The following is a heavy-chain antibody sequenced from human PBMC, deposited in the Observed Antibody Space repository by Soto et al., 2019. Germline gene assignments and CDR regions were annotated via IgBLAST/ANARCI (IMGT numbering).Heavy chain of an antibody. CDR2: INPSGGST. CDR3: ARGTKRYYGSGHYGMDV. Sequence: SMKVSCRASGYTFTSYYMHWVRQAPGQGPEWMGIINPSGGSTSYAQKFQGRVTMTRDTSTSTVYMELSGLRSEDTAVYYCARGTKRYYGSGHYGMDVWGQGTTVTVSS. J-gene: IGHJ6*02. CDR1: GYTFTSYY. V-gene: IGHV1-46*01. D-gene: IGHD3-10*01.